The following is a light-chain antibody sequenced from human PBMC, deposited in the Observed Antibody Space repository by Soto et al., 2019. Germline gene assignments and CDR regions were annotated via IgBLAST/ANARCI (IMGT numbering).Light chain of an antibody. Sequence: ENVLTQSPGTLSLSPGERATLSRRASESVSSIYVAWYQQKHGQPPRILIYGASTRAAGIPDRFSGSGSGTEFTLTISRLQSEDFEVYYCQQYNNSPLTFGGGTKVDIK. CDR3: QQYNNSPLT. V-gene: IGKV3-20*01. CDR1: ESVSSIY. CDR2: GAS. J-gene: IGKJ4*01.